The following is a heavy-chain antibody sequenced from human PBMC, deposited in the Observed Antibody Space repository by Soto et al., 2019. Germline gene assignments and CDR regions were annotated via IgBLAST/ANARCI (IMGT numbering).Heavy chain of an antibody. CDR1: DFSFTSHG. CDR3: AIYHLELFRFDY. Sequence: QIQLVQSGPEVKKPGASMKVSCKAYDFSFTSHGISWVRQAPGQGLEWMGWISLYNGNTNYAQQFQGRVTMNTDTSTSTADMELRSLRSDDTAMYFCAIYHLELFRFDYWGQGTLVTVSS. V-gene: IGHV1-18*04. D-gene: IGHD2-2*01. J-gene: IGHJ4*02. CDR2: ISLYNGNT.